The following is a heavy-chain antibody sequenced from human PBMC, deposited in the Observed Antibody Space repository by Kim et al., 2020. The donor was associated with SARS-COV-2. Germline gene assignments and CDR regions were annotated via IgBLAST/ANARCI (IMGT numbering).Heavy chain of an antibody. CDR2: IYYSGST. Sequence: SETLSLTCTVSGGASSSYYWSWIRQPPGKGLEWIGYIYYSGSTNYNPSLKSRVTISVDTSKNQFSLKLSSVTAADTAVYYCARVIAAAGSRGWFDPWGQGTLVTFSS. V-gene: IGHV4-59*01. CDR1: GGASSSYY. J-gene: IGHJ5*02. D-gene: IGHD6-13*01. CDR3: ARVIAAAGSRGWFDP.